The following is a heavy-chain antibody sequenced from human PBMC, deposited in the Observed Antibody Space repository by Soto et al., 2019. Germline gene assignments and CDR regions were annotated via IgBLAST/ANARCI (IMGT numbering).Heavy chain of an antibody. Sequence: GGSLRLSCAASGFTFSSYAMSWVRQAPGKGLEWVSAISGSGGSTYYADSVKGRFTISRDNSKNTLYLQMNSLRAEDTAVYYCAKRGYGSEITVYYMDVWGKGTTVTVSS. J-gene: IGHJ6*03. CDR3: AKRGYGSEITVYYMDV. V-gene: IGHV3-23*01. CDR2: ISGSGGST. CDR1: GFTFSSYA. D-gene: IGHD3-10*01.